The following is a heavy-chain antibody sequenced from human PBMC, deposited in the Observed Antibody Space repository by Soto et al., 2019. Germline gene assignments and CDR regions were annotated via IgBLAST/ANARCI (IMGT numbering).Heavy chain of an antibody. D-gene: IGHD2-15*01. Sequence: GGSLRLSCAASGFTFNNYGMHWVRQAPGKGLEWVVVISFDGRNTYYADSVKGRFTISRDNSKNTLYLQMTSLRAEDTAVYYCAKALGGGYCSGGSCSFYFQHRGQRTLVTVSS. J-gene: IGHJ1*01. CDR1: GFTFNNYG. CDR2: ISFDGRNT. CDR3: AKALGGGYCSGGSCSFYFQH. V-gene: IGHV3-30*18.